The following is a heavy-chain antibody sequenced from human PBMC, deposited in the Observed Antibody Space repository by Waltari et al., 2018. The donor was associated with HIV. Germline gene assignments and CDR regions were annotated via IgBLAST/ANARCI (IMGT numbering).Heavy chain of an antibody. V-gene: IGHV3-48*01. D-gene: IGHD1-26*01. CDR2: ISSSSSTI. Sequence: EVQLVESGGGLVQPGGSLRLSCAASGFTFRSYSMNWVRQAPGKGLEWVSYISSSSSTIYYADSVKGRFTISRDNAKNSLYLQMNSLRAEDTAVYYCARQWELRKGLIDYWGQGTLVTVSS. CDR1: GFTFRSYS. CDR3: ARQWELRKGLIDY. J-gene: IGHJ4*02.